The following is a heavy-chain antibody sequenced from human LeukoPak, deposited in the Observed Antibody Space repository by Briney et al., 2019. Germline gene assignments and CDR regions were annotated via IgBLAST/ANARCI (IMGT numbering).Heavy chain of an antibody. CDR3: ARSVAARHFDY. J-gene: IGHJ4*02. CDR1: GFTVSSNY. D-gene: IGHD6-6*01. CDR2: IYSGGST. Sequence: GSLRLSCAASGFTVSSNYMSWVRQAPGKGLEWVSVIYSGGSTYYADSVKGRFTISRDNSKNTLYLQMNSLRAEDTAVYYCARSVAARHFDYWGQGTLVTVSS. V-gene: IGHV3-53*01.